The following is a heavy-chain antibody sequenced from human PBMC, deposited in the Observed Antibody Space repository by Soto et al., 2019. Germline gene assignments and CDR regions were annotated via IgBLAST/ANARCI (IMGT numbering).Heavy chain of an antibody. D-gene: IGHD4-4*01. V-gene: IGHV3-48*03. J-gene: IGHJ4*02. CDR3: ATFPRSSKRGY. Sequence: EVQLVESGGDLVQPGGSLRLSCAASGFTFSSYEMNWVRQPPGKGLEWVSYISDGGSTIYYADSVKGRFTISRDNAKNSLYLQMNSLGAEDTAVYYCATFPRSSKRGYWGQGTLVTVSS. CDR1: GFTFSSYE. CDR2: ISDGGSTI.